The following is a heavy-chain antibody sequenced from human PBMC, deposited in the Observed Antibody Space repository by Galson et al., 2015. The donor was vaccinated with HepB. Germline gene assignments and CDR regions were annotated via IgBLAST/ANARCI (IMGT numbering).Heavy chain of an antibody. V-gene: IGHV1-24*01. CDR2: FDPEDGET. J-gene: IGHJ1*01. CDR3: ATGRMWELALQH. Sequence: SVKVSCRVSGYTLTELSMHWVRQAPGKGLEWMGGFDPEDGETIYAQKFQGRVTMTEDTSTDTAYMELSSLRSEDTAVYYCATGRMWELALQHWGQGTLVTVSS. D-gene: IGHD1-26*01. CDR1: GYTLTELS.